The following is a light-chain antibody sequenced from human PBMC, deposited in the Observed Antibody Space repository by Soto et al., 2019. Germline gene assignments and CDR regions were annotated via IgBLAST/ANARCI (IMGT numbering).Light chain of an antibody. J-gene: IGKJ5*01. CDR2: SAS. CDR1: QGISSY. CDR3: QQLNSSGVT. Sequence: IHLTQSPSFLSASLGDRVSITFRASQGISSYLAWYQQKPGKAPKLLIYSASTLQSGVPSRFSGSGSGTEFTLTISSLQPEDFATYYCQQLNSSGVTFGQGTRLEIK. V-gene: IGKV1-9*01.